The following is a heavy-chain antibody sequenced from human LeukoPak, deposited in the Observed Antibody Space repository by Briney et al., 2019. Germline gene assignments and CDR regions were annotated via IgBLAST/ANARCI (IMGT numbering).Heavy chain of an antibody. Sequence: GESLKISCKGSGYSFTSYWIGWVRQMPGKGLEWMGIIYPGDSDTRYSPSFQGQVTISADKSISTSYLQWSSLKASDTAMYYCARRPLSWSSGWYLPYFDYWGQGTLVTVSS. CDR2: IYPGDSDT. J-gene: IGHJ4*02. CDR1: GYSFTSYW. CDR3: ARRPLSWSSGWYLPYFDY. V-gene: IGHV5-51*01. D-gene: IGHD6-19*01.